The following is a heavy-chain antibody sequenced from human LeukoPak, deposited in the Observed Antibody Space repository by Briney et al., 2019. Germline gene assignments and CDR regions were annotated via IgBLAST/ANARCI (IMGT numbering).Heavy chain of an antibody. CDR2: IKQDGAEK. V-gene: IGHV3-7*01. D-gene: IGHD5/OR15-5a*01. CDR1: GFTFSNYW. CDR3: ATLSLSGAYTVHDFVN. Sequence: GGSLRLSCAASGFTFSNYWMSWVRQAPGKGLEWVANIKQDGAEKYYVDSVMGRFTISRDNAKNSLYLQMNSLRAEDTAVYYCATLSLSGAYTVHDFVNWGQGTLVTVSS. J-gene: IGHJ4*02.